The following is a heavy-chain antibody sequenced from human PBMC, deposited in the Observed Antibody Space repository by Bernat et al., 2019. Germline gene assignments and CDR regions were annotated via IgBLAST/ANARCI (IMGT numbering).Heavy chain of an antibody. CDR1: GFTFSNYA. J-gene: IGHJ4*02. V-gene: IGHV3-23*01. D-gene: IGHD1-26*01. Sequence: EVQLLESGGGLVQPGGSLRLSCAASGFTFSNYAMSWVRQAPGKGLEWVSAIGGSDGNTYYADSVKGRFTISRDNSKNILYLQMNSLRAEDTAVYSFLRSGGSYVLRGFESWGQGTLVTVSS. CDR2: IGGSDGNT. CDR3: LRSGGSYVLRGFES.